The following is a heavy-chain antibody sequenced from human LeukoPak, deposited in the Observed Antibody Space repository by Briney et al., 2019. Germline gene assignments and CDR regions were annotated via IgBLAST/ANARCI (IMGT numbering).Heavy chain of an antibody. CDR3: ARDRGGSGWYDY. J-gene: IGHJ4*02. D-gene: IGHD6-19*01. Sequence: GGSLRLSCAASGFTFSSYIMNWVRQAPGKGLEWVSSISSSGSYIYYADSVKGRFTISRDNAKNSLYLQMSSLRVEDTAVYYCARDRGGSGWYDYWGQGTLVSVSS. CDR2: ISSSGSYI. V-gene: IGHV3-21*01. CDR1: GFTFSSYI.